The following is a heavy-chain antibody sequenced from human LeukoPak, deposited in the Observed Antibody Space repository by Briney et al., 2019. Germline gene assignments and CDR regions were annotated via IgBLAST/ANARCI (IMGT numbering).Heavy chain of an antibody. Sequence: GGSLRLSCEASGFTFSNYWMHWVRQAPGKGLEWVSYISSSGSTIYYADSVKGRFTISRDNAKNSLYLQMNSLRAEDTAVYYCAELGITMIGGVWGKGTTVTISS. CDR2: ISSSGSTI. V-gene: IGHV3-48*04. J-gene: IGHJ6*04. CDR3: AELGITMIGGV. CDR1: GFTFSNYW. D-gene: IGHD3-10*02.